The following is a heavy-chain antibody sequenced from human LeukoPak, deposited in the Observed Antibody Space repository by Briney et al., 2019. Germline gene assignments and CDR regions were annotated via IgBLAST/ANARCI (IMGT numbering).Heavy chain of an antibody. J-gene: IGHJ4*02. V-gene: IGHV3-33*08. CDR3: AREMVEVGASN. D-gene: IGHD1-26*01. Sequence: GGSLRLSCAASGFSFSSHSMHWVRQAPGKGLEWVALIWYDGTNKYYADSVKGRFTISRDNSKNTLYLQMNSLRAEDTAVYYCAREMVEVGASNWGQGTLVTVSS. CDR1: GFSFSSHS. CDR2: IWYDGTNK.